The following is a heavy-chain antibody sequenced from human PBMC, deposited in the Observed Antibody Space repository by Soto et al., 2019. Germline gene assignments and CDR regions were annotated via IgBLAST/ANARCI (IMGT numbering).Heavy chain of an antibody. CDR3: AVGLYRRANWFDP. CDR2: IYSGGST. D-gene: IGHD1-26*01. CDR1: GFTVSSNY. Sequence: EVQLVESGGGLVQPGGSLRLSCAASGFTVSSNYMSWVRQAPGKGLEWVSVIYSGGSTYYADSVKGRFTISRDNSKNTLYLLMNSLRAEDTAVYYCAVGLYRRANWFDPWGQGTLVTVSS. V-gene: IGHV3-66*01. J-gene: IGHJ5*02.